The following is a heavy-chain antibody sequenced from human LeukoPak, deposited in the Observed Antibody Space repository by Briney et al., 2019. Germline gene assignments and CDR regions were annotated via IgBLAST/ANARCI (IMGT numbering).Heavy chain of an antibody. CDR2: IKSKTDGGIT. D-gene: IGHD3-9*01. J-gene: IGHJ6*03. Sequence: PGGSLRLSCAASGFTFSNAWMSWVRQAPGKGLEWVGRIKSKTDGGITDYAAPVKGRFTISRDDSKNTLYLQMNSLKTEDTAVYYCTTDRRILTGYHSYYYYYYMDVWGKGTTVTVSS. CDR3: TTDRRILTGYHSYYYYYYMDV. V-gene: IGHV3-15*01. CDR1: GFTFSNAW.